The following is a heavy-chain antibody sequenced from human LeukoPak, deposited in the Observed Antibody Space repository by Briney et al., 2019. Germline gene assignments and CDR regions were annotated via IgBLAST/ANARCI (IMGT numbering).Heavy chain of an antibody. D-gene: IGHD3-10*01. Sequence: EASVKVSCKASGYAFIGYYMHWVRQAPGQGLEWMGWINPNSGGTNYAQKFQGRVTMTRDTSISTAYMELSRLRSDDTAVYYCARGSYPSSYYYYYYMDVWGKGTTVTVSS. CDR1: GYAFIGYY. CDR2: INPNSGGT. CDR3: ARGSYPSSYYYYYYMDV. V-gene: IGHV1-2*02. J-gene: IGHJ6*03.